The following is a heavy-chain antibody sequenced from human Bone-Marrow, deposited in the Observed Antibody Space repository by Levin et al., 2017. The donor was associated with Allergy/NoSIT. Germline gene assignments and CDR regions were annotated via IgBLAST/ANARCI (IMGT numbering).Heavy chain of an antibody. CDR2: MNPNSGNT. CDR3: ARVPRWKGDSSPASPFDY. V-gene: IGHV1-8*01. J-gene: IGHJ4*02. Sequence: ASVKVSCKASGYTFTSYDINWVRQATGQGLEWMGWMNPNSGNTGYAQKFQGRVTMTRNTSISTAYMELSSLRSEDTAVYYCARVPRWKGDSSPASPFDYWGQGTLVTVSS. CDR1: GYTFTSYD. D-gene: IGHD3-22*01.